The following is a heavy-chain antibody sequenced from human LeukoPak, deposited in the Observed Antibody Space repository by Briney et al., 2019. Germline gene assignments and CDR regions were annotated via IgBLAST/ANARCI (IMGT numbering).Heavy chain of an antibody. V-gene: IGHV4-59*01. CDR2: IYYSGST. D-gene: IGHD4-17*01. CDR3: ARNHDYGDYWGY. Sequence: PSETLSLTCSVSGGSISSYYWSWIRQPPGKGLKCIGYIYYSGSTNYNPSLKSRVTISVDMSKNQFSLKLSSVTAADTAVYYCARNHDYGDYWGYWDQGTLVTVSS. J-gene: IGHJ4*02. CDR1: GGSISSYY.